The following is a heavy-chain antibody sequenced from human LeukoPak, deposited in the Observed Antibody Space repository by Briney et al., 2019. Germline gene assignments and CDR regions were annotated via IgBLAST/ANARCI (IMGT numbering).Heavy chain of an antibody. CDR1: GFTFSGSA. CDR3: TRLNSGYYPNWFDP. D-gene: IGHD3-22*01. J-gene: IGHJ5*02. CDR2: ISSKANSYAT. Sequence: GGSLKLSCAASGFTFSGSAMHWVRQASGKGLEWVGRISSKANSYATAYAASVKGRFTISRDDSKNTAYLQMNSLKTEDTAVYYCTRLNSGYYPNWFDPWGQGTLVTVSS. V-gene: IGHV3-73*01.